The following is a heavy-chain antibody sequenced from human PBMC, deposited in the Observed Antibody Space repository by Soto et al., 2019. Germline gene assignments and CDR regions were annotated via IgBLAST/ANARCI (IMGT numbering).Heavy chain of an antibody. CDR1: GYTFTDYY. CDR3: ATDSPTGPYSGSYSRWFDP. D-gene: IGHD1-26*01. CDR2: VDPEDGET. V-gene: IGHV1-69-2*01. Sequence: EVQLVQSGAEVKKPGATVKISCKVSGYTFTDYYMHWVQQAPGKGREWMGLVDPEDGETIYAEKFQGRVTITADTSTDTAYMELSSLRSEDTAVYYCATDSPTGPYSGSYSRWFDPWGQGTLVTVSS. J-gene: IGHJ5*02.